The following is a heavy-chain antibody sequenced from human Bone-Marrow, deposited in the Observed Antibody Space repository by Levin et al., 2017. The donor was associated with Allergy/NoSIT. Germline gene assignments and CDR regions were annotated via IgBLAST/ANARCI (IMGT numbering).Heavy chain of an antibody. D-gene: IGHD5/OR15-5a*01. Sequence: LSLTCAASGFTLNGTSMNWVRQAPGKGLEWVSSISSSSRYIYYADSVKGRFTVSRDNAKNSLFLQMNSLRAEDTALYYCAKSLASNLDWFDPWGQGTLVTVSS. V-gene: IGHV3-21*01. CDR3: AKSLASNLDWFDP. CDR1: GFTLNGTS. J-gene: IGHJ5*02. CDR2: ISSSSRYI.